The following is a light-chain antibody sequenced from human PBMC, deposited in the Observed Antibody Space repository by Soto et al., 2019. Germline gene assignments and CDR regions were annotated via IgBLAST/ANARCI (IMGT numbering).Light chain of an antibody. CDR1: QSVSSSY. Sequence: EIVLTQSPGTLSLSPGERATLSCRASQSVSSSYLAWYQQKPGQAPRLLIYGASSRATGIPDRFSGSGSGTDFTLTISRLEPEDFAVYYCHQYDSSLLTFGGGTKVEIK. J-gene: IGKJ4*01. CDR3: HQYDSSLLT. CDR2: GAS. V-gene: IGKV3-20*01.